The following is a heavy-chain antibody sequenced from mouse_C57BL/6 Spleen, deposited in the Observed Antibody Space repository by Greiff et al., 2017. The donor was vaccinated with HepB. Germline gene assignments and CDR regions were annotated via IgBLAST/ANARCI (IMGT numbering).Heavy chain of an antibody. CDR3: ARDRGGTTVDY. D-gene: IGHD1-1*01. J-gene: IGHJ2*01. CDR1: GYSITSGYY. Sequence: EVQLQQSGPGLVKPSQSLSLTCSVTGYSITSGYYWNWIRQFPGNKLEWMGYISYDGSNNYNPSLKNRISITRDTSKNQFFLKLNSVTTEDTATYYCARDRGGTTVDYWGQGTTLTVSS. V-gene: IGHV3-6*01. CDR2: ISYDGSN.